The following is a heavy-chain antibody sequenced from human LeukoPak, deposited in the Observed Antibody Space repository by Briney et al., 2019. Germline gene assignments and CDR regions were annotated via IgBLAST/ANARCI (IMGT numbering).Heavy chain of an antibody. CDR2: ISDSGTNT. CDR3: VKRGSANSSYTY. D-gene: IGHD5-12*01. V-gene: IGHV3-23*01. J-gene: IGHJ4*02. Sequence: PGGSLRLSCAASGFTFSSYAMSWVRQAPGKGLEWVSGISDSGTNTYYAGSVKGRFTISRDNSKNTLYLQLNSLSAEDAATYYCVKRGSANSSYTYWGQGTVVIVSS. CDR1: GFTFSSYA.